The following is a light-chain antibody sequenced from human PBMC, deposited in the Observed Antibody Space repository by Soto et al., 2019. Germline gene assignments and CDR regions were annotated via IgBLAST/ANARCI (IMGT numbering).Light chain of an antibody. CDR3: QQRSVWPWT. V-gene: IGKV3-11*01. CDR1: GSVTNY. J-gene: IGKJ1*01. CDR2: DVS. Sequence: EIGLTQSPATVSLSTGERGTLSCRASGSVTNYLAWYQQKPGQAPRLLVYDVSNRATGIPARFSGGGSGTDFTLTISNLEPEDFAVYYCQQRSVWPWTFGQGTKVDNK.